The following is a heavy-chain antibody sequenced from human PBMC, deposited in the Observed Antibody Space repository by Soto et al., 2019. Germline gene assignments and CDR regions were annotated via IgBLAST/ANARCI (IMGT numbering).Heavy chain of an antibody. D-gene: IGHD3-9*01. CDR1: GFIFNNYA. CDR3: VKRDHTLLTGKH. V-gene: IGHV3-64D*06. J-gene: IGHJ1*01. Sequence: PGGSLRLSCLTSGFIFNNYAMHWVRQAPGKGLEYVSAITSNSGKTYYADSVKGRFTISRDSSKNTVFLHMSSLRAEDTAVYYCVKRDHTLLTGKHWGQGTLVTVSS. CDR2: ITSNSGKT.